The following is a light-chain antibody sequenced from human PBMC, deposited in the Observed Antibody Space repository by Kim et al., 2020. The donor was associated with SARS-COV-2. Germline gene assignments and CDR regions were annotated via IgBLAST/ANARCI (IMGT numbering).Light chain of an antibody. CDR3: SSYAGNNNLV. CDR1: SSDVGGYGY. CDR2: EVN. V-gene: IGLV2-8*01. Sequence: GRSVTLPCTGTSSDVGGYGYVSCDQQHPGKAPKLMIYEVNTRPSGVPDRFSGSKSGNTASLTVSGLQAEDEADYYCSSYAGNNNLVFGGGTQLTVL. J-gene: IGLJ3*02.